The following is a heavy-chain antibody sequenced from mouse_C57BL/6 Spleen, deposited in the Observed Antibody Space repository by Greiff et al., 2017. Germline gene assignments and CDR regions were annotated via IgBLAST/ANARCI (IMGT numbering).Heavy chain of an antibody. V-gene: IGHV1-69*01. CDR2: IDPSDSYT. J-gene: IGHJ1*03. D-gene: IGHD1-1*01. Sequence: QVQLQQPGAELVMPGASVKLSCKASGYTFTSYWMHWVKQRPGHGLEWIGEIDPSDSYTNYNQKFKGKSTLTVDKSSSTAYMQLSSLTSEDSAVYYCARAGYYGSSYDWYFDVWGTGTTVTVSS. CDR1: GYTFTSYW. CDR3: ARAGYYGSSYDWYFDV.